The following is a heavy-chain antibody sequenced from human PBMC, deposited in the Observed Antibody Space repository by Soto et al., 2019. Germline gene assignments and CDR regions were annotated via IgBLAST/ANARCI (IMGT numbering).Heavy chain of an antibody. V-gene: IGHV4-4*07. J-gene: IGHJ5*02. CDR1: GGSISSYY. CDR3: ARGPPKDYYDSSGTPPWWFDP. D-gene: IGHD3-22*01. CDR2: IYTSGST. Sequence: SETLSLTCTVSGGSISSYYWSWIRQPAGKGLEWIGRIYTSGSTNYNPSLKSRVTMSVDTSKNQFSLKLSSVTAADTAVYYCARGPPKDYYDSSGTPPWWFDPWGQGTLVTVSS.